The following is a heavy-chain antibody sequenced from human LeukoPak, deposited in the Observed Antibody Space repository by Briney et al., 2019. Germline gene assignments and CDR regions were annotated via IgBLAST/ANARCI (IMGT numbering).Heavy chain of an antibody. Sequence: SQTLSLTCAISGDSVSTNSAAWNWIRQSPSRGLEWLGSTYYRSKWYNDYAVSVKSRITINPDTSKNQFSLQLNSVTPEDTAVYYCARDGGWGRGDAFDIWGQGTMVTVSS. CDR2: TYYRSKWYN. D-gene: IGHD3-16*01. J-gene: IGHJ3*02. CDR3: ARDGGWGRGDAFDI. V-gene: IGHV6-1*01. CDR1: GDSVSTNSAA.